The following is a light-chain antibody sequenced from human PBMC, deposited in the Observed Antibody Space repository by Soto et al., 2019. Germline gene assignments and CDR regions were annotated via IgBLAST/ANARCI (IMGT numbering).Light chain of an antibody. CDR2: TAS. Sequence: AIRMTQSPSSFSASTGDRVTITCRASQAISSHLAWCQEKPGKAPRLLIYTASYLESGVPSRFSGSGSGADFTLTISSLQSEDFAVYYRQHYCSCPLSFGGGTKVAIK. CDR1: QAISSH. J-gene: IGKJ4*01. V-gene: IGKV1-8*01. CDR3: QHYCSCPLS.